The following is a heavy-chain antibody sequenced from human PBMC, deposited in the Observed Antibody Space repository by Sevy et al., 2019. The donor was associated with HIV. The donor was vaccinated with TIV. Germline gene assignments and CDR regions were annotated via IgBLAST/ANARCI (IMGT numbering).Heavy chain of an antibody. V-gene: IGHV3-7*01. D-gene: IGHD3-3*01. Sequence: GGSLRLSCAASGFTFSSYWMSWVRQAPGKGLERVANIKQDGSEKYYVDSVKGRFTISRDNAKNSLYLQMNSLRAEDTAVYYCARGPYYDFWSGYYGWFDPWGQGTLVTVSS. CDR2: IKQDGSEK. J-gene: IGHJ5*02. CDR1: GFTFSSYW. CDR3: ARGPYYDFWSGYYGWFDP.